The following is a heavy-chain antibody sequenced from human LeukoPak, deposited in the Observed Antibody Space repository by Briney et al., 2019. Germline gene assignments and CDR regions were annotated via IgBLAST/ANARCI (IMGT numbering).Heavy chain of an antibody. J-gene: IGHJ4*02. CDR2: ISGSGDST. Sequence: GGSLRLSCAASGFTFSSYAMSWVRQAPGKGLEWVSAISGSGDSTYYADSVKGRFTISRDNSKNTLYLQMNSLRAEDTAVYYCAKDRDPHRLLWFGELLASFVFDYWGQGTLVTVSS. D-gene: IGHD3-10*01. CDR1: GFTFSSYA. V-gene: IGHV3-23*01. CDR3: AKDRDPHRLLWFGELLASFVFDY.